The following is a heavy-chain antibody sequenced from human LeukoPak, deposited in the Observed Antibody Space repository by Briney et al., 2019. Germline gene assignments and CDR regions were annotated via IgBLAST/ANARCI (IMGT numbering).Heavy chain of an antibody. CDR3: ARGMYYYDSSGYYYDPSEYFQH. J-gene: IGHJ1*01. D-gene: IGHD3-22*01. CDR2: IYHSGST. CDR1: GGSISSYY. V-gene: IGHV4-59*01. Sequence: ASETLSLTCTVSGGSISSYYWSWIRQPPGKGLEWIGYIYHSGSTNYNPSLKSRVTISVDTSKNQFSLKLSSVTAADTAVYYCARGMYYYDSSGYYYDPSEYFQHWGQGTLVTVSS.